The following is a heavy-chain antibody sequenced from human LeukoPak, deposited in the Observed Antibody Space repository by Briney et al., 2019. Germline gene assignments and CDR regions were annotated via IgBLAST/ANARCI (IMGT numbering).Heavy chain of an antibody. Sequence: GSLRLSCAASGFTFSSYSMNWVRQAPGKGLEWVLSISSSSNYIYYADSVKGRFTISRDNAKNSLYLQMNSLRAEDTAVYYCAQNFYDSSGLYFDYWGQGTLVTVSS. D-gene: IGHD3-22*01. CDR2: ISSSSNYI. CDR1: GFTFSSYS. J-gene: IGHJ4*02. V-gene: IGHV3-21*01. CDR3: AQNFYDSSGLYFDY.